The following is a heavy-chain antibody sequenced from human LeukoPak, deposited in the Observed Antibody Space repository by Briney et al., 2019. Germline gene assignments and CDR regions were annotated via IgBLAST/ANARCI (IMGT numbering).Heavy chain of an antibody. V-gene: IGHV1-18*01. Sequence: ASVKVSCKASGYTFTSYGISWARQAPGQGLEWMGWISAYNGNTNYAQKLQGRVTMTTDTSTSTAYMELRSLRSDDTAVYYCAREKYSSGWYDTFDYWGQGTLVTVSS. CDR3: AREKYSSGWYDTFDY. CDR2: ISAYNGNT. D-gene: IGHD6-19*01. J-gene: IGHJ4*02. CDR1: GYTFTSYG.